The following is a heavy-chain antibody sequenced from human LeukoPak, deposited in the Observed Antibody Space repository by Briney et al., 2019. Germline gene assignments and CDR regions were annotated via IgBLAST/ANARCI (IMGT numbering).Heavy chain of an antibody. CDR1: GGSISSGGYY. J-gene: IGHJ6*02. CDR3: ARDSRGGYYYGMDV. V-gene: IGHV4-31*03. Sequence: TSQTLSLTCTVSGGSISSGGYYWSWIRQHPGKGLEWIGYIYYSGSTYYNPSLKSRVTISVDTSKNQFSLKLSSVTAADTAVYYCARDSRGGYYYGMDVWGQGTTVTVSS. D-gene: IGHD3-16*01. CDR2: IYYSGST.